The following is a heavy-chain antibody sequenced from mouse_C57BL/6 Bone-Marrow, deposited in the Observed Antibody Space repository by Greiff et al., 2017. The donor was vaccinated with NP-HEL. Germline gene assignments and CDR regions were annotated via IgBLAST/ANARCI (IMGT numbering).Heavy chain of an antibody. CDR2: IRNKANGYTT. CDR3: ARSMSHYYGICLYDMDD. J-gene: IGHJ4*01. Sequence: EVKLMESGGGLVQPGGSLSLSCAASGFTFTDYYMSWVRQPPGKALEWLGFIRNKANGYTTEYSASVKGRFTISRDNSQSILYLQMNALRAEDSATYCCARSMSHYYGICLYDMDDWGQGTSVTVAS. V-gene: IGHV7-3*01. D-gene: IGHD1-1*01. CDR1: GFTFTDYY.